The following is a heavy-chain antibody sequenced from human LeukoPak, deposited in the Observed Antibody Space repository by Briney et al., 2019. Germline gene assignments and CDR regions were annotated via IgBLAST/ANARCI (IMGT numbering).Heavy chain of an antibody. Sequence: PGGSRRLSCAASGFTFSSYAMNWVRQAPGKGLEWVSGISGSDGSTFYANSVKGRFTISRDNSKNTLYLQMNSLRAEDTATYFCARSVAVAGREDFWGQGTLVTVSS. D-gene: IGHD6-19*01. J-gene: IGHJ4*02. CDR1: GFTFSSYA. CDR2: ISGSDGST. V-gene: IGHV3-23*01. CDR3: ARSVAVAGREDF.